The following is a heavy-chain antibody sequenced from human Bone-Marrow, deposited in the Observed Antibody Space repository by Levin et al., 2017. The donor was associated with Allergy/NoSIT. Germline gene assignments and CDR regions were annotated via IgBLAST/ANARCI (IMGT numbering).Heavy chain of an antibody. CDR1: GFTFSDYY. V-gene: IGHV3-11*01. D-gene: IGHD4-23*01. CDR2: ISSSGGTI. CDR3: ARDALDYGGNSAHYYGMDV. J-gene: IGHJ6*02. Sequence: GGSLRLSCAASGFTFSDYYMSWIRQAPGKGLEWISYISSSGGTIYYADSVKGRFTISRDNAKNSLYLQMNSLRAEDTAVYYCARDALDYGGNSAHYYGMDVWGQGTTVTVSS.